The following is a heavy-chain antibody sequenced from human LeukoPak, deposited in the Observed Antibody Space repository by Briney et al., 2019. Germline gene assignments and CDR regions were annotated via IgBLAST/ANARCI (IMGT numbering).Heavy chain of an antibody. CDR1: GYSISSGYY. J-gene: IGHJ1*01. D-gene: IGHD6-19*01. V-gene: IGHV4-38-2*02. CDR3: ARVRQAVAGGYFQH. CDR2: IYHSGST. Sequence: SETLSLTCTVSGYSISSGYYWGWIRQPPGKGLEWIGSIYHSGSTYYNPSLKSRVTISVDTSKNQFSLKLSSVTAADTAVYYCARVRQAVAGGYFQHWGQGTLVTVSS.